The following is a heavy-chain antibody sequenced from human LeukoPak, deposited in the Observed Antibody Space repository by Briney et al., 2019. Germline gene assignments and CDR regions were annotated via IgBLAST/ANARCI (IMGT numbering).Heavy chain of an antibody. CDR3: ARVAAAHYSNEAFDI. Sequence: GGSLRLSCAVSGFTFSVYSMNWVRQAPGKGLEWVSSITSRSSNIYYADSVKGRFTIFRDNAKNSLYLQMNSLRAEDTAVYCCARVAAAHYSNEAFDIWGHGTMVTVSS. CDR1: GFTFSVYS. CDR2: ITSRSSNI. V-gene: IGHV3-21*01. D-gene: IGHD6-25*01. J-gene: IGHJ3*02.